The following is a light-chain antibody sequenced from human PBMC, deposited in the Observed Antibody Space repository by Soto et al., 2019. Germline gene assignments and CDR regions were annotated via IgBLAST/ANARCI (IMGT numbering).Light chain of an antibody. CDR1: SSNIGAGYD. CDR2: DNS. Sequence: QSVLTQPPSVSGAPGQRVTISCTGSSSNIGAGYDVHWYQQLPGTAPKLLIFDNSNRPSGVPDRICGSRSGTSASLAITGLQAEDEADYYGQSYDSSLSGSVVFGGGTKLTVL. V-gene: IGLV1-40*01. J-gene: IGLJ2*01. CDR3: QSYDSSLSGSVV.